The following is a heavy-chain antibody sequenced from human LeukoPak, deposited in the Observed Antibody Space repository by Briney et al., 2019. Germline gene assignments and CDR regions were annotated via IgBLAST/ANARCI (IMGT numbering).Heavy chain of an antibody. CDR3: ESKWVTYYYNSSAYPYPTDVFDI. CDR2: INANSGDT. CDR1: GHTFTGYY. D-gene: IGHD3-22*01. J-gene: IGHJ3*02. Sequence: ASVKVSCKASGHTFTGYYMHWVRQAPGQGLEWMGWINANSGDTNYAQKFQGRVTMTRDTSISTAYMELSRLRSEDTDVYYCESKWVTYYYNSSAYPYPTDVFDIWGKGTMVTVSS. V-gene: IGHV1-2*02.